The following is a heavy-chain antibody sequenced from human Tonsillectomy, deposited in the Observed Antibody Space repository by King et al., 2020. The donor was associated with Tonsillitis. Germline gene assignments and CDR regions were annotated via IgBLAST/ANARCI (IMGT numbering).Heavy chain of an antibody. CDR1: GGSFSGYY. Sequence: VQLQQWGAGLLKPSETLSLTCAVSGGSFSGYYWSWIRQPPGKGLEWIGEINHSGSTNYNPSLKSRVTISVDTSKNQFSLKLSSVTAADTAVYYCAREGSNWFDPWGQGTLVTVSS. D-gene: IGHD3-10*01. CDR2: INHSGST. V-gene: IGHV4-34*01. CDR3: AREGSNWFDP. J-gene: IGHJ5*02.